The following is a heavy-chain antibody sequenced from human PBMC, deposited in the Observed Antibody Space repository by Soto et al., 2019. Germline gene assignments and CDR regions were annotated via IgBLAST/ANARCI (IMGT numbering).Heavy chain of an antibody. CDR1: GGSISSGDYY. CDR3: ARERPDGCRLDP. Sequence: QVQLQESGPGLVKPSQTLSLTCTVSGGSISSGDYYWSWIRQPPGKGLEWIGYIYYSGSTYYNPSLKGRVTISVDTSKNQFALRLSSVTAADTAVYYCARERPDGCRLDPWGQGTLVTVSS. CDR2: IYYSGST. D-gene: IGHD6-19*01. J-gene: IGHJ5*02. V-gene: IGHV4-30-4*01.